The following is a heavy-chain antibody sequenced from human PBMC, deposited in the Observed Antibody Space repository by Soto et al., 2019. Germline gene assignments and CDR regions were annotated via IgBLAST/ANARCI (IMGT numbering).Heavy chain of an antibody. D-gene: IGHD3-10*01. Sequence: GGSLRLSCAASGFTFSSYAMSWVRQAPGKGLEWVSAISGSGGSTYYADSVKGRFTISRDNSKNTLYLQMNSLRAEDTAVYYCARSGGYYGSGSYSLFDYWGQGTLVTVSS. CDR3: ARSGGYYGSGSYSLFDY. CDR1: GFTFSSYA. CDR2: ISGSGGST. V-gene: IGHV3-23*01. J-gene: IGHJ4*02.